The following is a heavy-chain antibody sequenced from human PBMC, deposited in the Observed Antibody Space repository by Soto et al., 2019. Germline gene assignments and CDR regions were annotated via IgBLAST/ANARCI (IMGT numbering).Heavy chain of an antibody. CDR3: ARLVITTVDPMASDI. CDR2: IIPIFGTA. Sequence: GASVKVSCKASGGTFSSYAISWVRQAPGQGLEWMGGIIPIFGTANYAQKFQGRVTITVDKSTSTAYMELSSLRSEDTAVYYCARLVITTVDPMASDIWGQGTKVTVSS. D-gene: IGHD3-10*01. J-gene: IGHJ3*02. V-gene: IGHV1-69*06. CDR1: GGTFSSYA.